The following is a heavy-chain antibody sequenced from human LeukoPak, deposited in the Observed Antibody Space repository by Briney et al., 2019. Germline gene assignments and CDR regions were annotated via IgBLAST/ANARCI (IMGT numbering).Heavy chain of an antibody. Sequence: GGSLRLSCAASGFTFGDYAMHWVRQAPGKGLEWVSGINWKSNNIGYADSVKGRFTISRDNAKNSLYLQMNSLRTEDTALYYCARDGAGYFYAMDVWGQGTSVTVSS. J-gene: IGHJ6*02. D-gene: IGHD1-26*01. CDR3: ARDGAGYFYAMDV. CDR2: INWKSNNI. V-gene: IGHV3-9*01. CDR1: GFTFGDYA.